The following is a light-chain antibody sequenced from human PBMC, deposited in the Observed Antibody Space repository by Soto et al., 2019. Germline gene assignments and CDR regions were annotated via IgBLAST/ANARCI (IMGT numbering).Light chain of an antibody. CDR2: GAS. V-gene: IGKV3-15*01. CDR1: QSVSSN. CDR3: QQYGTTRIT. Sequence: EIVMTQSPATLSVSPGERATLSCRACQSVSSNLAWYQQKPGQAPRLLIYGASTRATGIPDRFSGSGSETDFTLTISRLEPEDFAVYYCQQYGTTRITFGQGTRLEI. J-gene: IGKJ5*01.